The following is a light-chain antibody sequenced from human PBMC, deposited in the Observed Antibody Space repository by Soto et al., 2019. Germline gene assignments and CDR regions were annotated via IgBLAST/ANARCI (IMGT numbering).Light chain of an antibody. CDR3: QQYINWPLT. CDR2: GAS. V-gene: IGKV3-15*01. CDR1: QSVSSN. J-gene: IGKJ4*01. Sequence: EIVMTQSPATLSVSPGERATLSCRASQSVSSNLAWYQQKPGQAPRLFIYGASTRATGIPARFSGSGSGTEFTLTISSLQPEDFAVYYCQQYINWPLTFGGGTKVDIK.